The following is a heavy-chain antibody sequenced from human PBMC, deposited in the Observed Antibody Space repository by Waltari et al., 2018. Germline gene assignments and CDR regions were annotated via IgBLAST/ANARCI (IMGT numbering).Heavy chain of an antibody. CDR3: AREVMVQGVMAGFDY. J-gene: IGHJ4*02. V-gene: IGHV1-69*01. CDR1: GGTFSSYA. CDR2: IIPIFGTA. D-gene: IGHD3-10*01. Sequence: VQLVQSGAEVKKPGSSVTVSCKASGGTFSSYAISWVRPAPGQGLEWMGGIIPIFGTANYAQKFQGRVTITTDESTSTAYMELSSLRSEDTAVYYCAREVMVQGVMAGFDYWGQGTLVTVSS.